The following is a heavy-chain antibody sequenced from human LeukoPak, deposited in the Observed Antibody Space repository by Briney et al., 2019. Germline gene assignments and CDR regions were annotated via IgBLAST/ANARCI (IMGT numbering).Heavy chain of an antibody. CDR2: IYYSGST. CDR3: ARQRRWLQDFDY. D-gene: IGHD5-24*01. J-gene: IGHJ4*02. Sequence: SETLSLTCTVSGGSISSSSYYWGWIRQPPGKGLEWIGGIYYSGSTYYNPSLKSRVTISVDTSKNQFSLKLSSVTAADTAVYYCARQRRWLQDFDYWGQGTLVTVSS. V-gene: IGHV4-39*01. CDR1: GGSISSSSYY.